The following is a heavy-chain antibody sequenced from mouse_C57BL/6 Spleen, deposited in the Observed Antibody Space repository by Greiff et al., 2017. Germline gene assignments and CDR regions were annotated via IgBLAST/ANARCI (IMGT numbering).Heavy chain of an antibody. V-gene: IGHV5-4*01. CDR3: AREGGPYYFDY. J-gene: IGHJ2*01. Sequence: QLVASFLFLLKPGGSLKLSCAASGFTFSSYAMSWVRQTPEKRLEWVATISDGGSYTYYPDNVKGRFTISRDNAKNNLYLQMSHLKSEDTAMYYCAREGGPYYFDYWGQGTTLTVSS. CDR1: GFTFSSYA. CDR2: ISDGGSYT.